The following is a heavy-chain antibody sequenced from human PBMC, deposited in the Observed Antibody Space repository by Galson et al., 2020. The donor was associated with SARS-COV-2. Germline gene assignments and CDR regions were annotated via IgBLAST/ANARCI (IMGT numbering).Heavy chain of an antibody. CDR3: AKGGGEAGTTTWGY. J-gene: IGHJ4*02. V-gene: IGHV3-23*01. D-gene: IGHD1-1*01. CDR2: ISDRGGDT. CDR1: GFTFRTFA. Sequence: GGSLRLSCAASGFTFRTFAMSWVRQAPGKGLEWVSTISDRGGDTYYADSVKGRFTISRDNSKNTLYLQMNSLRADDTALYYCAKGGGEAGTTTWGYWGQGTLVTVSS.